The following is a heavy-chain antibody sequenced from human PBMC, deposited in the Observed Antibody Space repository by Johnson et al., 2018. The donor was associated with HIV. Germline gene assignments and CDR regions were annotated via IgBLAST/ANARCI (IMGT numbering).Heavy chain of an antibody. CDR2: ISSSGSTI. CDR3: ARDMKGQPVRSDGAFDI. Sequence: VQLVESGGGVVQPGGSLRLSCAASGFTFSSYGMHWVRQAPGTGLEWVSYISSSGSTIYYADSVKGRFTISRDNAKNSLYLQMNSLRAEDTAVYYCARDMKGQPVRSDGAFDIWGQGTMVTVSS. CDR1: GFTFSSYG. V-gene: IGHV3-48*04. D-gene: IGHD6-6*01. J-gene: IGHJ3*02.